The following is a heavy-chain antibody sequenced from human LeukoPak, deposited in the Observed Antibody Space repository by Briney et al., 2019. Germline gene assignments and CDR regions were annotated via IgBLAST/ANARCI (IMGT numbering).Heavy chain of an antibody. V-gene: IGHV3-30*04. CDR1: GFTFSSYA. CDR3: ARASGYCSGGSCYSIVGGYYFDY. J-gene: IGHJ4*02. CDR2: ISYDGSNK. Sequence: PGRSLRLSCAASGFTFSSYAMNWVRQAPGEGLEWVAVISYDGSNKYYADSVKCRFTISRDNSKNTLYLQMNSLRAEDTAVYYCARASGYCSGGSCYSIVGGYYFDYWGQGTLVTVSS. D-gene: IGHD2-15*01.